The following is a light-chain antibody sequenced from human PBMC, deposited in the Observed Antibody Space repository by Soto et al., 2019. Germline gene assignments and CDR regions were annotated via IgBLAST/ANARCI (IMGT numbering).Light chain of an antibody. CDR2: DVS. J-gene: IGLJ1*01. Sequence: QPVLNRPSPESRIPGHTTTISFPCNNKDVDSYNYASSYQQFPGEAPKVIIYDVSHRPAGVSNRFSGSKSGNTASLTISGLQTQDEADYYYSSYTSATTYVFGAGTKVTVL. CDR1: NKDVDSYNY. V-gene: IGLV2-14*01. CDR3: SSYTSATTYV.